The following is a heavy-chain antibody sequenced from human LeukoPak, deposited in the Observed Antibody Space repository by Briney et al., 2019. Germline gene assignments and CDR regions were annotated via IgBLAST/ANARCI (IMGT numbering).Heavy chain of an antibody. Sequence: QSGGSLRLSCAASGFTFSSYAMSWVRQAPGKGLEWVSAISGSGGSTYYADSVKGRFTISRDNSKNTLYLQMNSLRVEDTAVYYCAIYYDSSGYETMNAFDIWGQGTMVTVSS. CDR1: GFTFSSYA. D-gene: IGHD3-22*01. J-gene: IGHJ3*02. V-gene: IGHV3-23*01. CDR2: ISGSGGST. CDR3: AIYYDSSGYETMNAFDI.